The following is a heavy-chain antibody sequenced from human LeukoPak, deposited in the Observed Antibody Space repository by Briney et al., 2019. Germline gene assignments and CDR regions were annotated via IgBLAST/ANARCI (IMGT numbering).Heavy chain of an antibody. J-gene: IGHJ5*02. Sequence: GGSLRLSCAASGFTFSSYGMSWVRQAPGKGLEWVTVISHDAKSTYHVDSVKGRFTISRDNAKNTLYLQMNSLRAEDTAVYYCARSSEYNWFDPWGQGTLVTVSS. CDR3: ARSSEYNWFDP. CDR1: GFTFSSYG. CDR2: ISHDAKST. V-gene: IGHV3-33*08. D-gene: IGHD2/OR15-2a*01.